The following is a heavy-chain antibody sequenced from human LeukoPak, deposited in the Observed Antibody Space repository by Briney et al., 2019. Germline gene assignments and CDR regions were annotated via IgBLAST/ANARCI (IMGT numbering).Heavy chain of an antibody. V-gene: IGHV4-38-2*02. CDR3: ARVARHDYTYYPGGSYFDY. CDR2: MYHTGST. CDR1: GYSMSSGYY. J-gene: IGHJ4*02. Sequence: SETLSLTCTVSGYSMSSGYYWGWIRQPPERGLEWIGSMYHTGSTYYNPSLKSRVTISVDTSKNQFYLKLSSVTAADTAVYYCARVARHDYTYYPGGSYFDYWGQGTLVTVSS. D-gene: IGHD4-11*01.